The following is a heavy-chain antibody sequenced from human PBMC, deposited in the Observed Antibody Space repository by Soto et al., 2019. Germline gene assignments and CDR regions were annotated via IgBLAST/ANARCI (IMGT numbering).Heavy chain of an antibody. D-gene: IGHD4-17*01. CDR3: ARARLRAVYAFDF. CDR1: GVSITSGAYY. Sequence: TLSLPCTLSGVSITSGAYYWTSVRQHPGKGLEWIGYIYYNGNTYFSPSLKSRLTISIDTSKNQFSLKLSSVTAADTAMYYCARARLRAVYAFDFWGQGTMVTVSS. CDR2: IYYNGNT. J-gene: IGHJ3*01. V-gene: IGHV4-31*03.